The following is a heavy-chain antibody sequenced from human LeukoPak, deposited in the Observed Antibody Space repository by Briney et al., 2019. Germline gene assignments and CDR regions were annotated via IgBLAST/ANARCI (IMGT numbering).Heavy chain of an antibody. Sequence: ASVKVSCKTSGYTFTGYYIHWVRQAPGQGLEWMGWINPDSGYTNYAQKFQGRVSMTRDTSINTAYMELSRPTSDDTAVYYCATDPRTTVFGTFRYYYMDVWGEGTTVAVSS. J-gene: IGHJ6*03. V-gene: IGHV1-2*02. CDR2: INPDSGYT. CDR1: GYTFTGYY. CDR3: ATDPRTTVFGTFRYYYMDV. D-gene: IGHD3-3*01.